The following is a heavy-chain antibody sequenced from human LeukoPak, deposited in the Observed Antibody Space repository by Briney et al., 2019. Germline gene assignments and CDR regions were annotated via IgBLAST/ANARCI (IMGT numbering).Heavy chain of an antibody. D-gene: IGHD2-15*01. CDR3: ARDYCSGGSCYPGAFDI. J-gene: IGHJ3*02. CDR2: ISSSSSYI. V-gene: IGHV3-21*01. Sequence: GGSLRLSCAASGFTFSSYSMNWVRQAPGKGLEWVSSISSSSSYIYYADSVKGRFTISRDNAKNSLYLQMNSLRAEDTAVYYCARDYCSGGSCYPGAFDIWGQGTMVTVSS. CDR1: GFTFSSYS.